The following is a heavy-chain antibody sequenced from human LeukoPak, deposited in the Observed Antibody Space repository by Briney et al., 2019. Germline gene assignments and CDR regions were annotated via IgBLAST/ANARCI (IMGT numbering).Heavy chain of an antibody. J-gene: IGHJ4*02. V-gene: IGHV1-46*01. D-gene: IGHD5-12*01. CDR2: INPSGGST. CDR1: GYSLTNYY. CDR3: ARGAPTTRIGAGRFDY. Sequence: VASVKVSCKAFGYSLTNYYVHWVRQAPGQGLEWMGEINPSGGSTSYAQKFQGRITVTRDTYTNTVYMDLSSLRNEDTATYYCARGAPTTRIGAGRFDYWGQGSLLTVAS.